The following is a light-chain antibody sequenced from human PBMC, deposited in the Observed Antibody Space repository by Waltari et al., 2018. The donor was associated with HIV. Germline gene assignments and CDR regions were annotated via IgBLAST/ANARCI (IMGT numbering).Light chain of an antibody. V-gene: IGKV3-15*01. Sequence: EIVMTQSPATLSVSPGERATLSCRASQSVSSNLAWYQQKPGQAPRLLIYGASTRATGVPARFSGSGSGTEFTLTISSLQSEDFAVYDCQQYINRPPYTCGQGTKLEI. CDR1: QSVSSN. J-gene: IGKJ2*01. CDR2: GAS. CDR3: QQYINRPPYT.